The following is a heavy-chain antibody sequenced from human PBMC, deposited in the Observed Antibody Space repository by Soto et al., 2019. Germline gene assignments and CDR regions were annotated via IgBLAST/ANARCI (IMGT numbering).Heavy chain of an antibody. J-gene: IGHJ6*02. V-gene: IGHV4-34*01. Sequence: SETLSLTCAVVGDSLRGQSWNWIRQSPGKGLEWIGELDQSGGTNYNPSLKSRAIISDDTSKNQFSLTLTSVTAADTAVYYCAREDSCGWSGESLDVWGQGTTVTVSS. D-gene: IGHD6-19*01. CDR3: AREDSCGWSGESLDV. CDR2: LDQSGGT. CDR1: GDSLRGQS.